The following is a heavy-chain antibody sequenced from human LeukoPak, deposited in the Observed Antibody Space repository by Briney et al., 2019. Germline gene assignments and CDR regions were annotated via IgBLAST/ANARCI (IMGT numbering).Heavy chain of an antibody. CDR2: IYTSGST. J-gene: IGHJ4*02. CDR3: ASYSGTYAYYGY. D-gene: IGHD1-26*01. CDR1: GASISSYY. V-gene: IGHV4-4*07. Sequence: SETLSLACTVSGASISSYYWSWIRQPAGKGLEWIGRIYTSGSTNYNPSLKSRVTMSVDTSKNQFSLKLSSVTAADTAVYYCASYSGTYAYYGYWGQGTLVTVAS.